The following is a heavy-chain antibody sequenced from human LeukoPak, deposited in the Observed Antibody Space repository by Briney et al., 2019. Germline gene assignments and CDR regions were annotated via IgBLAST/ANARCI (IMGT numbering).Heavy chain of an antibody. CDR3: VRSYYYGMDV. CDR1: VESFSGYY. Sequence: SETLSLTCALYVESFSGYYWIWIRQPPGKALEFILEINHSVSTNYNPSLKSRVTISVHTSKNQFSLKLTSVTSADTAVNYCVRSYYYGMDVWGQATTVTVSS. V-gene: IGHV4-34*01. J-gene: IGHJ6*02. CDR2: INHSVST.